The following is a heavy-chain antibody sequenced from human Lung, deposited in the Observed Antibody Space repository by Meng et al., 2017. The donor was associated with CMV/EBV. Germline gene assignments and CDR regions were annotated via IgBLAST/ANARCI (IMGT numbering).Heavy chain of an antibody. J-gene: IGHJ4*02. CDR1: GFTFSSYA. D-gene: IGHD3-3*01. Sequence: GGSXRLSCAASGFTFSSYAMHWVRQAPGKGLEWVAVISYDGSNKYYADSVKGRFTISRDNSKNTLYLQMNSLRAEDTAVYYCARPNVHYDFWSGCDYWGQGXLVTVSS. V-gene: IGHV3-30*04. CDR3: ARPNVHYDFWSGCDY. CDR2: ISYDGSNK.